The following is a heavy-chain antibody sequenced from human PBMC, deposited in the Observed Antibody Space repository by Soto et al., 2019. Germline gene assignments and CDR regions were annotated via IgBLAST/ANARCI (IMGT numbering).Heavy chain of an antibody. J-gene: IGHJ4*02. D-gene: IGHD3-16*01. V-gene: IGHV1-18*01. Sequence: APVKVSCKASGYTFNFHGITWVRQAPGQGLEWMGWISGFNGNTNYAADLQGRVTMTTDTSTSTAYMELRGLRSDDTAVYYCARIGVSSGHESPDFDSWGQGTLVTVS. CDR2: ISGFNGNT. CDR1: GYTFNFHG. CDR3: ARIGVSSGHESPDFDS.